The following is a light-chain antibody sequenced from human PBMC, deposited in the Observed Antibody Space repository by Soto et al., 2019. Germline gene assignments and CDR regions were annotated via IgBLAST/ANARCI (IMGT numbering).Light chain of an antibody. J-gene: IGLJ2*01. CDR2: QDN. Sequence: SYELTQSPSVSVSPGQTASITCSGDKLGDKYACWYQQKPGQSPVLVIYQDNKRPSGIPERFSGSNSGNTATLTISGTQAMDEADYYCQAWDSSTHVVFGGGTKLTVL. CDR3: QAWDSSTHVV. CDR1: KLGDKY. V-gene: IGLV3-1*01.